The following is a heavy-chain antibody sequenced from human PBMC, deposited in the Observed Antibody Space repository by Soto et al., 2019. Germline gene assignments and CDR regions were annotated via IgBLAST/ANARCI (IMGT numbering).Heavy chain of an antibody. Sequence: PGESLKISCKGSGYSFTNYWIGWVRQMPGKGLEWMGIIYPGDSDTRYSPSFQGQVTISADKSISTAYLQWSSLKASDTAMYYWGVGELLAASSWFCTRGRRSMVAISS. J-gene: IGHJ5*01. V-gene: IGHV5-51*01. D-gene: IGHD6-13*01. CDR2: IYPGDSDT. CDR1: GYSFTNYW. CDR3: GVGELLAASSWFCT.